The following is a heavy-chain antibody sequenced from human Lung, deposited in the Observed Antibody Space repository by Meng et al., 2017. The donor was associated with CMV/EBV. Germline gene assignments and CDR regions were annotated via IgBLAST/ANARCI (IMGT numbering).Heavy chain of an antibody. CDR2: IIPIFGTA. Sequence: KVSGGTFSSYAISWVRQDPGQGLEGMGGIIPIFGTANYAQKFQGRVTITTDESTSTAYMELSSLRSEDTAVYYCARGPGELYYFDYWGQGTLVTVSS. J-gene: IGHJ4*02. D-gene: IGHD3-16*01. CDR1: GGTFSSYA. CDR3: ARGPGELYYFDY. V-gene: IGHV1-69*05.